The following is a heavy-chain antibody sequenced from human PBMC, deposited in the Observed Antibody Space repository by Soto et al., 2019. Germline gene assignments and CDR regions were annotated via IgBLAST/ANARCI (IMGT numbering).Heavy chain of an antibody. J-gene: IGHJ4*01. CDR1: GDSVSSNSAG. D-gene: IGHD1-26*01. V-gene: IGHV6-1*01. Sequence: SQTLSLTCAITGDSVSSNSAGWSWVRQSPSRGLEWLGRTYYRSKWYYEYAVSVRGRITINPDTSKNQYSLQLNSVTPEDTAVYFCARGEQYSGRIFDYWGQGTLVTVSS. CDR3: ARGEQYSGRIFDY. CDR2: TYYRSKWYY.